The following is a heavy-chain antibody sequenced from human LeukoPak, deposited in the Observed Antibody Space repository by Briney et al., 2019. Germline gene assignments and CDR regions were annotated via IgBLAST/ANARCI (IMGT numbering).Heavy chain of an antibody. CDR1: GGSISSGGYY. CDR2: IYYSGST. V-gene: IGHV4-31*03. CDR3: ARFDWDPRGNWFDP. D-gene: IGHD3-9*01. Sequence: KPSQTPSLTCTVSGGSISSGGYYWSWIRQHPGKGLEWIGYIYYSGSTYYNPSLKSRVTISVDTSKNQFSLKLSSVTAADTAVYYCARFDWDPRGNWFDPWGQGTLVTVSS. J-gene: IGHJ5*02.